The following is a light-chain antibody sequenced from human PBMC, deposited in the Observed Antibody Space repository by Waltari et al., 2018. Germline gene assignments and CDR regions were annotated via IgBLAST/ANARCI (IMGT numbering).Light chain of an antibody. Sequence: QLVLTQSPSASASLGASVKLTCTLSSGHSSNIIAWLQQQPEKGPRFLMKLNADGSHSRGAGIPDRFSGSRSGAGRYLTISSLQPEDEADYYCQTGGHGTWVFGGGTKLTVL. CDR3: QTGGHGTWV. CDR2: LNADGSH. CDR1: SGHSSNI. J-gene: IGLJ3*02. V-gene: IGLV4-69*01.